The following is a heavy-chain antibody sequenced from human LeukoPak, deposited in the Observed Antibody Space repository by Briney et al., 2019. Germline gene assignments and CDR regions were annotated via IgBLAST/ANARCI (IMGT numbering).Heavy chain of an antibody. CDR3: ARQVAFHYYYYYGMDV. D-gene: IGHD2-15*01. J-gene: IGHJ6*02. CDR2: ITPIFGTA. CDR1: GGTFSSYA. V-gene: IGHV1-69*13. Sequence: GASVKVSCKASGGTFSSYAISWVRQAPGQGLEWMGGITPIFGTANYAQKFQGRVTITAAESTSTAYMELSSLRSEDTAVYYCARQVAFHYYYYYGMDVWGQGTTVTVSS.